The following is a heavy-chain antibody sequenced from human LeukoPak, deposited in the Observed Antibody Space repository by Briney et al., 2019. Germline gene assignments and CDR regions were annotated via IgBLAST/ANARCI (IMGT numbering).Heavy chain of an antibody. CDR2: IEKTSSTI. CDR3: VRDRMGGAFDI. D-gene: IGHD3-16*01. V-gene: IGHV3-48*02. J-gene: IGHJ3*02. CDR1: GFIFNAYD. Sequence: PGVSLRLSCAASGFIFNAYDMNWVRQVPGKGLEWLSFIEKTSSTIYYADSVKGRFTISRDNARNSLYLQLNSLRDEDTALYYCVRDRMGGAFDIWGQGTMVTISS.